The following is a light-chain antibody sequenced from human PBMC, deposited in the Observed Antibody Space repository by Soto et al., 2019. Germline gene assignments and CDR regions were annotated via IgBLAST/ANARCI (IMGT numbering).Light chain of an antibody. CDR3: AAWDDSLSGIWV. J-gene: IGLJ3*02. V-gene: IGLV1-44*01. CDR2: SSN. Sequence: QSVLTQPPSAPGTPGQRVTISCSGSSSNIGSNTVNWYQQLPGTAPKLLIYSSNQRPSGVPDRFSGSKSGTSASLAISGLQSDDEGDYYCAAWDDSLSGIWVFGGGTKLTVL. CDR1: SSNIGSNT.